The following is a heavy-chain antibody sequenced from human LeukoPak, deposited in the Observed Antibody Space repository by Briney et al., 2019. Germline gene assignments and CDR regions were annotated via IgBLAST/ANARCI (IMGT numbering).Heavy chain of an antibody. Sequence: PGGSLRLSCAASGFTFSSYGMHWVRQAPGKGLEWVAVIWYDGSNKYYADSVKGRFTISRDNSKNTLYLQMNSLRAEDTAVYYCARGRPEWSSSWYRDAFDSWGQGTMVTVSS. V-gene: IGHV3-33*01. J-gene: IGHJ3*02. CDR2: IWYDGSNK. CDR1: GFTFSSYG. CDR3: ARGRPEWSSSWYRDAFDS. D-gene: IGHD6-13*01.